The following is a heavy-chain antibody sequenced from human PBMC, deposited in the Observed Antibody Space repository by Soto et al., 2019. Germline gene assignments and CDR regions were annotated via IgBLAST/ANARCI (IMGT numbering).Heavy chain of an antibody. V-gene: IGHV3-30-3*01. CDR3: ATAEVDY. J-gene: IGHJ4*02. CDR2: ISYDGSNK. CDR1: GFTFSSYA. Sequence: GGSLRLSCAAPGFTFSSYAMQWVRQATRKGVEWVAVISYDGSNKYYADSVKGRFTISIDNAKYSLYLQMNSLRAEDTAVYYCATAEVDYWGPRTLVTVYS.